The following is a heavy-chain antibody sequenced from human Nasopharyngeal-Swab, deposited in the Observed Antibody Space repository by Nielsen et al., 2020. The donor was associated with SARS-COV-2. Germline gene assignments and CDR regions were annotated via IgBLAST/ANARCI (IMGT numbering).Heavy chain of an antibody. V-gene: IGHV4-31*03. Sequence: SETLSLTCTVSGGSISSGGYYWSWIRQHPGKGLEWIGYIYYSGSTYYNPSLKSRVTISVDTSKNQFSLKLSSVTAADTAAYYCARDGFGQPLEAFDIWGQGTMVTVSS. CDR3: ARDGFGQPLEAFDI. CDR1: GGSISSGGYY. J-gene: IGHJ3*02. CDR2: IYYSGST. D-gene: IGHD6-13*01.